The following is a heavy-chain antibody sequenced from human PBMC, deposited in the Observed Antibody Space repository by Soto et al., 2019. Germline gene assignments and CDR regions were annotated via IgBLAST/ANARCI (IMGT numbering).Heavy chain of an antibody. CDR3: ASNWNYVHYGMDV. CDR1: GFTFSSYE. V-gene: IGHV3-48*03. D-gene: IGHD1-7*01. CDR2: ISSSGSTI. J-gene: IGHJ6*02. Sequence: EVQLVESGGGLVQPGGSLRLSCAASGFTFSSYEMNWVRQAPGKGLEWVSYISSSGSTIYYADSVKGRFTISRDNAKNSLYLQMNSPRAEDTAVYYCASNWNYVHYGMDVWGQGTTVTVSS.